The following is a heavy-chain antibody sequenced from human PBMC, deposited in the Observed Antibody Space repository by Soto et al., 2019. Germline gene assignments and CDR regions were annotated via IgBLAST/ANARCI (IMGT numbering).Heavy chain of an antibody. J-gene: IGHJ3*02. CDR3: AREVPRSSWNHYDAFDI. V-gene: IGHV4-61*08. CDR1: GGSISSGGYS. Sequence: SETLSLTCAVSGGSISSGGYSWSWIRQPPGKGLEWIGYIYYSGSTNYNPSLKSRVTISVDTSKNQFSLKLSSVTAADTAVYYCAREVPRSSWNHYDAFDIWGQGTMVTVSS. CDR2: IYYSGST. D-gene: IGHD6-13*01.